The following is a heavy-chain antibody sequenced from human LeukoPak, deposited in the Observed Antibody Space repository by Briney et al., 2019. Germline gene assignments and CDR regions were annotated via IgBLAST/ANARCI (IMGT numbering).Heavy chain of an antibody. CDR1: GFTFSSYG. J-gene: IGHJ5*02. V-gene: IGHV3-30*02. D-gene: IGHD3-10*01. Sequence: PGGSLRLSCAASGFTFSSYGMHWVRQAPGKGLEWVAFIRYDGSNKYYADSVKGRFTISRDNSKNTLYLQMNSLRAEDTAVYYCAKMIWFGELLWDNWFDPWGQGTLVTVSS. CDR3: AKMIWFGELLWDNWFDP. CDR2: IRYDGSNK.